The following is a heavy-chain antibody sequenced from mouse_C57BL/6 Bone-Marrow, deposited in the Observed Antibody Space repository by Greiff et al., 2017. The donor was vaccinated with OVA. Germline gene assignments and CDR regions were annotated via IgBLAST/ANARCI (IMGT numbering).Heavy chain of an antibody. J-gene: IGHJ3*01. V-gene: IGHV1-61*01. CDR3: ARRGGQLRLSWFAY. Sequence: QVQLQQPGAELVRPGSSVKLSCKASGYTFTSYWMDWVKQRPGQGLEWIGNIYPSDSETHYNQKFKDKATLTVDKSSSTAYMQLSSLTSEDSAVYYCARRGGQLRLSWFAYWGQGTLVTVSA. CDR2: IYPSDSET. D-gene: IGHD3-2*02. CDR1: GYTFTSYW.